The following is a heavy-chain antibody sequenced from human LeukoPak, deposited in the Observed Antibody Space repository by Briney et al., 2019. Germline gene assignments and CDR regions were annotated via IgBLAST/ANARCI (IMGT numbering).Heavy chain of an antibody. J-gene: IGHJ6*03. CDR3: ARGLWFGEPSYYYYYMDV. Sequence: PGGSLRLSCAASGFTFSSYWMHWVRQAPGKGLVWVSRINSDGSSTSYADSVKGRFTISRDNAKNTLYLQMNSLRAEDTAVYYCARGLWFGEPSYYYYYMDVWGKGTTVTISS. D-gene: IGHD3-10*01. CDR2: INSDGSST. CDR1: GFTFSSYW. V-gene: IGHV3-74*01.